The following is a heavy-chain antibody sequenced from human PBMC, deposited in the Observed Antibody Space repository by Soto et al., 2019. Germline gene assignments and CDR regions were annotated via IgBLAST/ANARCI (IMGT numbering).Heavy chain of an antibody. J-gene: IGHJ4*02. CDR3: ARAYSSGWYPLDY. Sequence: SETLSLTCTVSGGSISSYYLSWIRQPPGKGLEWIGNMYYRGSTNYNPSLKSRVTISVDTSKNQFSLKLSSVTAADTAVYYCARAYSSGWYPLDYWGQGTLVTVSS. V-gene: IGHV4-59*08. D-gene: IGHD6-19*01. CDR1: GGSISSYY. CDR2: MYYRGST.